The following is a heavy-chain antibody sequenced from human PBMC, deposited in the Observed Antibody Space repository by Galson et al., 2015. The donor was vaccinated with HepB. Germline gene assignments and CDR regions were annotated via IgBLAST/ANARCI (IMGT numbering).Heavy chain of an antibody. V-gene: IGHV3-23*01. CDR3: AKHLVVVTATYLFDY. CDR1: GFTFSSYA. D-gene: IGHD2-21*02. CDR2: ISGSGATT. Sequence: SLRLSCAASGFTFSSYAMSWVRQAPGKGLDWVSAISGSGATTYYSDSVKGRFTISRDNSKNTLYLQMNSLRADDTAVYYCAKHLVVVTATYLFDYWGQGTLVAVSS. J-gene: IGHJ4*02.